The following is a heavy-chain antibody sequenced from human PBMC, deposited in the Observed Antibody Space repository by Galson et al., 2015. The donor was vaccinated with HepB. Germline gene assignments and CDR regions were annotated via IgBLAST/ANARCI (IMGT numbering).Heavy chain of an antibody. V-gene: IGHV1-46*01. CDR2: INPSGGST. CDR1: GYTFTSYY. D-gene: IGHD3-22*01. CDR3: AREPQVNSGYYYVPAKYFDY. J-gene: IGHJ4*02. Sequence: SVKVSCKASGYTFTSYYMHWVRQAPGQGLEWMGIINPSGGSTSYAQKFQGRVTMTRDTSTSTVYMELSSLRSEDTAVYYCAREPQVNSGYYYVPAKYFDYWGQGTLVTVSS.